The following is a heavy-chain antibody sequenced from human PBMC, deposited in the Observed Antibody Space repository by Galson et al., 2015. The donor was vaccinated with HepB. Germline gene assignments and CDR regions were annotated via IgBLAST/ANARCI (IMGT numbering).Heavy chain of an antibody. CDR3: AREDPTVAVAVLDY. V-gene: IGHV3-33*01. J-gene: IGHJ4*02. Sequence: SLRLSCAASGFTFSRHGMHWVRQAPGKGLEWVALIWYDGSNQYYGDSVKGRFTISRDNAKNTLYLQMNSLRAEDTAVYYCAREDPTVAVAVLDYWGQGTLVAVSS. CDR1: GFTFSRHG. D-gene: IGHD2-2*01. CDR2: IWYDGSNQ.